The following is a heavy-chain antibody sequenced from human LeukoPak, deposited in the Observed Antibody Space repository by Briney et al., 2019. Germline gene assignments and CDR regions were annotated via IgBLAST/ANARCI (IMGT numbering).Heavy chain of an antibody. J-gene: IGHJ4*02. Sequence: GSLRLSCAASGFTFGSSWMSWVRQAPGKGLEWVANIKQDGSEKYYVDSVKGRFTISRDNAKNSLYLQMNSLRAEDTAVYYCARDRGSNGIDYWGQGTLVTVSS. CDR3: ARDRGSNGIDY. CDR1: GFTFGSSW. CDR2: IKQDGSEK. V-gene: IGHV3-7*01. D-gene: IGHD4-23*01.